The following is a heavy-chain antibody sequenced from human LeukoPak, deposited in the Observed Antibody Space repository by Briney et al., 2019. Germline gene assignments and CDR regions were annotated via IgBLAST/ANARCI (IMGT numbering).Heavy chain of an antibody. Sequence: PGGSLRLSCAASGFTFSSYSMNWVRQAPGKGLEWVSSISSSSSYIYYADSVKGRFTISRDNAKNSLYLQMNSLRAEDTAVYYCARDSMEMELRPADYWGQGTLVTVSS. CDR3: ARDSMEMELRPADY. CDR2: ISSSSSYI. J-gene: IGHJ4*02. D-gene: IGHD1-7*01. V-gene: IGHV3-21*01. CDR1: GFTFSSYS.